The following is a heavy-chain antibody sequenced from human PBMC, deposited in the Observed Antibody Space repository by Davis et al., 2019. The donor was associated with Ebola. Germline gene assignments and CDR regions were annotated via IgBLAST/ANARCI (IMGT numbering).Heavy chain of an antibody. CDR3: ARARIVVVPAASLNWFDP. CDR2: ISAYNGNT. Sequence: ASVKVSCKASGYTFTSYGISWVRQAPGQGLEWMGWISAYNGNTNYAQKLQGRVTMTTDTSTSTAYMELRSLRSDDTAVYYCARARIVVVPAASLNWFDPWGQGTLVTVSS. CDR1: GYTFTSYG. V-gene: IGHV1-18*04. D-gene: IGHD2-2*01. J-gene: IGHJ5*02.